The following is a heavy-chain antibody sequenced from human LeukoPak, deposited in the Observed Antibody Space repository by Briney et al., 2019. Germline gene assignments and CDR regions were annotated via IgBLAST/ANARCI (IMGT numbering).Heavy chain of an antibody. Sequence: SETLSLTCTVSGGSISSSSYYWGWIRQPPGKGLEWIGSIYYSGSTYYNPSLKSRVTISVGTSKNQFSLKLSSVTAADTAVYYCARDVWYYDFWSGPVYFDYWGQGTLVTVSS. J-gene: IGHJ4*02. V-gene: IGHV4-39*07. CDR1: GGSISSSSYY. D-gene: IGHD3-3*01. CDR2: IYYSGST. CDR3: ARDVWYYDFWSGPVYFDY.